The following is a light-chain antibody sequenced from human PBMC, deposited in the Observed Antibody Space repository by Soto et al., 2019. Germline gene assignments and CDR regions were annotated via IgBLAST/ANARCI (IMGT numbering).Light chain of an antibody. CDR3: TSFLNSTYV. CDR2: EVS. J-gene: IGLJ1*01. V-gene: IGLV2-14*01. CDR1: SSDVGNYKY. Sequence: QSVLTQPASVSGSPGQSITISCTGSSSDVGNYKYVSWYQQHPGKAPKLIIYEVSNRPSGVSNRFSGSKSGNTASLTLSGLQAEDEAEYYCTSFLNSTYVFGTGTKLTVL.